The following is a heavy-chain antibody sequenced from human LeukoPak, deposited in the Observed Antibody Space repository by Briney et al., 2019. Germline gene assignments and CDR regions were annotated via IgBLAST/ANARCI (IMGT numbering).Heavy chain of an antibody. CDR2: IHYSGSS. V-gene: IGHV4-59*01. CDR1: GGSISTYY. Sequence: SETLSLTCAVSGGSISTYYWSWIRQPPGKGLEWIGYIHYSGSSNYNPSLKSRVTISLDTSKNQFSLKLSSVTAADTAVYYCAGSDWNDYFDYWGQGTLVTVSS. CDR3: AGSDWNDYFDY. D-gene: IGHD1-1*01. J-gene: IGHJ4*02.